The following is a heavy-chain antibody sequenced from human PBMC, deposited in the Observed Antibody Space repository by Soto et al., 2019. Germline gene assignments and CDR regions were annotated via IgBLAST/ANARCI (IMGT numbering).Heavy chain of an antibody. Sequence: GGSLRLPCAASGFTFSSYAMHWVRQAPGKGLEWVAVISYDGSNKYYADSVKGRFTISRDNSKNTLYLQMNSLRAEDTAVYYCAREEKTNVLLWFGGAFDIWGQGTMVTVSS. CDR3: AREEKTNVLLWFGGAFDI. D-gene: IGHD3-10*01. CDR1: GFTFSSYA. V-gene: IGHV3-30-3*01. CDR2: ISYDGSNK. J-gene: IGHJ3*02.